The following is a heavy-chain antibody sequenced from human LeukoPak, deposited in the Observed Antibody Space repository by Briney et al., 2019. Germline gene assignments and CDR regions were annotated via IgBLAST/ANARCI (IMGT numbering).Heavy chain of an antibody. D-gene: IGHD4-23*01. V-gene: IGHV4-31*03. CDR3: ARDRYTVVSWYFDL. CDR1: GGSISSGGYY. CDR2: IYYSGST. J-gene: IGHJ2*01. Sequence: SETLSLTCTVSGGSISSGGYYWSWIRQHPGRGLEWIGYIYYSGSTYYNPSLKSRVTISVDTSKNQFSLKLSSVTAADTAVYYCARDRYTVVSWYFDLWGRGTLVTVSS.